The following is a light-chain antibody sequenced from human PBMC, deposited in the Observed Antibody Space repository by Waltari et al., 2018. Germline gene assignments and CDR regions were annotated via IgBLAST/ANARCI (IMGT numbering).Light chain of an antibody. CDR2: DDS. J-gene: IGLJ2*01. CDR1: DIGTRS. Sequence: SYVLTQPPSVSVAPGKTARIPCGGNDIGTRSVHWYQQKPGQAPVLVVFDDSARPSGIPERVSGSNAANTATLTISRVEAGDEADYYCHVWDTRTDHVVFGGGTKLTVL. CDR3: HVWDTRTDHVV. V-gene: IGLV3-21*03.